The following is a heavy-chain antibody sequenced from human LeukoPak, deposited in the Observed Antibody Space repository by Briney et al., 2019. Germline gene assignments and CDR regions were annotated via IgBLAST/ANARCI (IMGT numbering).Heavy chain of an antibody. CDR3: ARRRSYNWFDP. V-gene: IGHV4-59*08. CDR2: IYYSGST. D-gene: IGHD1-26*01. CDR1: GGSISSYY. J-gene: IGHJ5*02. Sequence: SETLSLTCTVSGGSISSYYWSWIRQPPGKGLEWIGYIYYSGSTNYNPSLKSRVTISVDTSKNQFSLKLSSVTAADTAVYYCARRRSYNWFDPWGQGTLVTVSS.